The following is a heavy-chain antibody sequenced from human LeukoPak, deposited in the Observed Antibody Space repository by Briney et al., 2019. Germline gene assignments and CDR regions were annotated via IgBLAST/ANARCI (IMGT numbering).Heavy chain of an antibody. CDR3: AREWRGGSSWSYYYYMDV. V-gene: IGHV4-59*01. CDR2: NYYCGST. D-gene: IGHD6-13*01. J-gene: IGHJ6*03. CDR1: GGSISSYY. Sequence: SETLFLTCTVSGGSISSYYWSSIRQPPGKVQERIGYNYYCGSTNYNPSLQSRVTISVDTSKNQFSLKLSSVTAADTAVYYCAREWRGGSSWSYYYYMDVWGKGTTVTVSS.